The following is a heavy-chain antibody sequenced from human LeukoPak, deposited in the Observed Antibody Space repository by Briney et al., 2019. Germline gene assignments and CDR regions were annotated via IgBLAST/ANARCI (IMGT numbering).Heavy chain of an antibody. D-gene: IGHD3-22*01. V-gene: IGHV3-7*01. CDR2: IKQDGSEK. CDR3: AREYYYDSSGYTHPDYFDY. CDR1: GFTFSSYW. Sequence: GGSLRLSCAASGFTFSSYWMNWVRQAPGKGLEWVANIKQDGSEKYYVDSVKGRFTISRDNAKNSLYLQMNSLRAEDTAVYYCAREYYYDSSGYTHPDYFDYWGQGTLVTVSS. J-gene: IGHJ4*02.